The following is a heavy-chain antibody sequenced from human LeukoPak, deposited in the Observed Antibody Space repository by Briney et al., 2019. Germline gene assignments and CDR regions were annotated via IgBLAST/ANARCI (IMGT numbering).Heavy chain of an antibody. CDR1: GSTFSSYG. CDR2: ISYDGSNK. CDR3: AKDRVGDVDY. V-gene: IGHV3-30*18. D-gene: IGHD3-10*01. J-gene: IGHJ4*02. Sequence: GGSLRLSCAASGSTFSSYGMHWVRQAPGKGLEWVAVISYDGSNKYYADSVKGRFTISRDNSKNTLYLQMNSLRAEDTAVYYCAKDRVGDVDYWGQGTLVTVSS.